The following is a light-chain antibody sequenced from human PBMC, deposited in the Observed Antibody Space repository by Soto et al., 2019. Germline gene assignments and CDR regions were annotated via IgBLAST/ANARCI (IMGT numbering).Light chain of an antibody. CDR2: EVS. CDR3: STYTSGSTWV. J-gene: IGLJ3*02. Sequence: QSALTQPASVSGSPGQSITISCPGTSSDVGGYNYVSWYQQHPGKAPKLMIYEVSNRPSGVSNRFSGSKSGNTASLTISGLQAEDEADYYCSTYTSGSTWVFGGGTKVTVL. V-gene: IGLV2-14*01. CDR1: SSDVGGYNY.